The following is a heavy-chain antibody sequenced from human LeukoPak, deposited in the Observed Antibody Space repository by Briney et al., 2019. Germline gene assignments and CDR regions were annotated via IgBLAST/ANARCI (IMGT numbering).Heavy chain of an antibody. D-gene: IGHD5-12*01. Sequence: SGTQSLTCAVSGGSISSSNWWSWVRQPPGKGLEWIGEIYHSGSTNYNPSLKSRVTISVDKSKNQFSLKLSSVTAADTAVYYCARRIVATMRGWFDPWGQGTLVTVSS. CDR1: GGSISSSNW. CDR2: IYHSGST. J-gene: IGHJ5*02. CDR3: ARRIVATMRGWFDP. V-gene: IGHV4-4*02.